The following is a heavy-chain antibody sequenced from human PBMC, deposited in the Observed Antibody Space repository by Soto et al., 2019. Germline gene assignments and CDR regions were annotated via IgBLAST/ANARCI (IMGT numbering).Heavy chain of an antibody. Sequence: TGGSLRLSCAASGFTFSSYGMHWVRQAPGKGLEWVAVISYDGSNKYYADSVKGRFTISRDNSKNTLYLQMNSLRAEDTAVYYCAKDHSEDYDSSDYLDYWGQGTLVTVSS. CDR1: GFTFSSYG. V-gene: IGHV3-30*18. J-gene: IGHJ4*02. CDR2: ISYDGSNK. CDR3: AKDHSEDYDSSDYLDY. D-gene: IGHD3-22*01.